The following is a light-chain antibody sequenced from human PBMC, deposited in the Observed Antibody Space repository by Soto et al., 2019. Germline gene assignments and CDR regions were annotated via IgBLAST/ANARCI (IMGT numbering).Light chain of an antibody. V-gene: IGKV3-20*01. CDR1: QSVSSTY. Sequence: EIVLTQSPGTLSLSPGERATLSCRASQSVSSTYLAWFQQKPGQAPRLLIFGASTRATGIPDRFSGSGSGPDFTLTISRLEPEDFALYYCQQYSTAPLTFGQGTKVEIK. CDR2: GAS. CDR3: QQYSTAPLT. J-gene: IGKJ1*01.